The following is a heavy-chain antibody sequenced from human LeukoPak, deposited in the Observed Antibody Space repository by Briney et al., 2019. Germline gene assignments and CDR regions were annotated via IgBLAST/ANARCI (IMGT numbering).Heavy chain of an antibody. CDR2: IYSGGST. J-gene: IGHJ4*02. CDR3: ARVDYVWGSSL. Sequence: GGSLRLSCAASGFTVSSNYMSWVRQAPGKGLEWVSVIYSGGSTYYADSVKGRFTISRDNAKNTLYLQMNSLRAEDTAVYYCARVDYVWGSSLWGQGTLVTVSS. D-gene: IGHD3-16*01. CDR1: GFTVSSNY. V-gene: IGHV3-66*01.